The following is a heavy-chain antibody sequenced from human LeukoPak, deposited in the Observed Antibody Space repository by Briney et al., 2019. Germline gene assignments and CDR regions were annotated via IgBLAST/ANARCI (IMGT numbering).Heavy chain of an antibody. CDR2: IYYSGST. J-gene: IGHJ5*02. Sequence: PSETLSLTCTVSGGSISSSSYYWGWIRQPPGKGLEWIGSIYYSGSTYYNPSLKSRVTISVDTSKNQFSLKLSSVTAADTAVYYCARLHGWNGNWFDPWGQGTLVTVSS. D-gene: IGHD1-1*01. CDR1: GGSISSSSYY. V-gene: IGHV4-39*07. CDR3: ARLHGWNGNWFDP.